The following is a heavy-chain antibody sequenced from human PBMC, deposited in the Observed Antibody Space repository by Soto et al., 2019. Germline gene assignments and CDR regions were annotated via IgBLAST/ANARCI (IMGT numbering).Heavy chain of an antibody. D-gene: IGHD4-17*01. CDR1: GGSISSGGYY. J-gene: IGHJ4*02. CDR3: ARVWGYGGNSRFDY. V-gene: IGHV4-31*03. Sequence: QVQLQESGPGLVKPSQTLSLTCTVSGGSISSGGYYWSWVRQHPGKGLDLIGYIYYSGSTYYNPSLKRRVIISLDTSKNRCSLKLSSVAASDTAVYDCARVWGYGGNSRFDYWGQGTLVIYSS. CDR2: IYYSGST.